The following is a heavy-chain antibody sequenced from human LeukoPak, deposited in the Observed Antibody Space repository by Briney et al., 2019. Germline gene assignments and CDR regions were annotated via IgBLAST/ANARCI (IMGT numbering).Heavy chain of an antibody. D-gene: IGHD2-2*01. Sequence: SETLSLTCTVSGGSISSSSHYWVWIRQPPGKGLEWIGSMYYSGGTYYNPSLKSRVTISIDTSRNQFSLKLNSVTAADTAAYYCARLVRYCSTNSCYPFDYWGQGTLVTVSS. CDR3: ARLVRYCSTNSCYPFDY. CDR1: GGSISSSSHY. J-gene: IGHJ4*02. V-gene: IGHV4-39*01. CDR2: MYYSGGT.